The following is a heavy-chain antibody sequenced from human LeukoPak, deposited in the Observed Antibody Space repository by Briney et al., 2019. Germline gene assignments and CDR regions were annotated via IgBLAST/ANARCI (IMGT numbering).Heavy chain of an antibody. CDR2: FDPEDGET. Sequence: ASVKVSCKVSGYTLTELSMHWGRQAPGKGLEWMGGFDPEDGETIYAQKFQGRVTMTEDTSTDTAYMELSSLRSEDTAVYYCATGLYDSSGYYFGYWGQGTLVTVSS. V-gene: IGHV1-24*01. D-gene: IGHD3-22*01. CDR3: ATGLYDSSGYYFGY. J-gene: IGHJ4*02. CDR1: GYTLTELS.